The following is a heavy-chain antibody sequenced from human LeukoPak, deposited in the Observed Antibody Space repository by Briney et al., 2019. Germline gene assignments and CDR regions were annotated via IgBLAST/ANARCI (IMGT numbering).Heavy chain of an antibody. CDR2: IYYNGRA. CDR1: GGSMSGYY. Sequence: LETLSLTCTVSGGSMSGYYCSWLRQPPGEGLEWIGYIYYNGRANYNPSLKSRVTISEDTSRNQFSLKLTSVTAADTAVYYCARVDYYGSRGIFDPWGQGIPVTVSS. V-gene: IGHV4-59*01. D-gene: IGHD3-10*01. CDR3: ARVDYYGSRGIFDP. J-gene: IGHJ5*02.